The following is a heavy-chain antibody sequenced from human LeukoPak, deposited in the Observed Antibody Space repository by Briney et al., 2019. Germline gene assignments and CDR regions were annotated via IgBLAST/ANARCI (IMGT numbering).Heavy chain of an antibody. D-gene: IGHD3-10*01. CDR3: AKEKGITSSAVYY. V-gene: IGHV3-30*02. Sequence: GSLRLSCAASGFTFSSYGMHWVRQAPGKGLEWVAFIRYDGSNKYYADSVKGRFTISRDNSKNTLYLQMNSLRAEDTAVYYCAKEKGITSSAVYYWGQGTLVTVSS. CDR1: GFTFSSYG. J-gene: IGHJ4*02. CDR2: IRYDGSNK.